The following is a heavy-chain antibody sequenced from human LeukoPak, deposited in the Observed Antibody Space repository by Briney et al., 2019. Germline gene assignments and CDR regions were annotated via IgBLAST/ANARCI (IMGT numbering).Heavy chain of an antibody. V-gene: IGHV3-23*01. Sequence: GGSLRLSCAASGFTFSSYAMSWVRQAPGKGLEWVSAISGSGGSTYYADSVKGRFTISRDNSKNTLYLQMNSLRTEDTAVYYCAKDSSPYSSSWYGDYWGQGTLVTVSS. CDR3: AKDSSPYSSSWYGDY. J-gene: IGHJ4*02. D-gene: IGHD6-13*01. CDR1: GFTFSSYA. CDR2: ISGSGGST.